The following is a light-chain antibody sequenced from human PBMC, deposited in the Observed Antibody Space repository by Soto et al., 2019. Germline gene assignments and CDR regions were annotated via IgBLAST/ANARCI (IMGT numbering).Light chain of an antibody. J-gene: IGKJ3*01. V-gene: IGKV4-1*01. Sequence: DIVMTQSPDSLAVSLGERDTINCKSSQSVLYSSNNKNYLAWYQQKPGQPPKLLIYWASTRESGVPDRFSGNGSGTDFTLPISSLQAEDVAVYYCQQYYSTPPTFGPGTKVDIK. CDR1: QSVLYSSNNKNY. CDR2: WAS. CDR3: QQYYSTPPT.